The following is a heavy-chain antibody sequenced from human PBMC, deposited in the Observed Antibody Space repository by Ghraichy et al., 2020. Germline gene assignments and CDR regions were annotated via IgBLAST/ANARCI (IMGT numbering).Heavy chain of an antibody. Sequence: SVKVSCKASGGTFSSYAISWVRQAPGQGLEWMGGIIPIFGTANYAQKFQGRVTITADESTSTAYMELSSLRSEDTAVYYCARDHPQAVTNELSYYYYYGMDVWGQGTTVTVS. D-gene: IGHD4-17*01. CDR3: ARDHPQAVTNELSYYYYYGMDV. J-gene: IGHJ6*02. CDR2: IIPIFGTA. V-gene: IGHV1-69*13. CDR1: GGTFSSYA.